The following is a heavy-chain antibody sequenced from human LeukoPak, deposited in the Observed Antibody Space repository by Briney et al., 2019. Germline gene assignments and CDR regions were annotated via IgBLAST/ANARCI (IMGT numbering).Heavy chain of an antibody. CDR3: ARPLTPGSDVDY. CDR2: IYYSGST. J-gene: IGHJ4*02. D-gene: IGHD3-10*01. Sequence: SETLSLTCTVSGGSISSSSYYWGWIRQPPGKGLEWIGSIYYSGSTYYNPSLKSRVTISVDTSKNQFSLKLSSVTAADTAVYYCARPLTPGSDVDYWGQGTLVTVSS. CDR1: GGSISSSSYY. V-gene: IGHV4-39*01.